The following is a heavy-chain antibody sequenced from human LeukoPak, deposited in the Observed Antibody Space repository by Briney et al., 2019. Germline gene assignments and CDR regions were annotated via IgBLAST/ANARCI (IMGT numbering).Heavy chain of an antibody. CDR1: GASISTGDYY. J-gene: IGHJ5*02. CDR2: VYNTGGT. D-gene: IGHD3-10*01. Sequence: SQTLSLTCTVSGASISTGDYYYSWIRQPPGKGLEWIGYVYNTGGTHYNPSLKSRVTISVDRSMNQFSLELTSVTAADTAVYHCARDYYHGFSTYRPWGQGTLVTVSS. CDR3: ARDYYHGFSTYRP. V-gene: IGHV4-30-4*08.